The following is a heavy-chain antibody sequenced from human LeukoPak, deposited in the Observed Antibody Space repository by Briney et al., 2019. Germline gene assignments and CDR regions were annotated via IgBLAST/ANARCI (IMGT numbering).Heavy chain of an antibody. CDR2: IYPGDSDT. V-gene: IGHV5-51*01. J-gene: IGHJ4*02. CDR3: ASPPTRECSSISCPLSY. Sequence: GESLKISCKASGYSFTFTKNWIGWVRQVPGKGLEWMGIIYPGDSDTRYSPSFQGQVTISVDKSVSAAYLQWSSLKASDTAMYYCASPPTRECSSISCPLSYWGQGTLVTVSS. D-gene: IGHD2-2*01. CDR1: GYSFTFTKNW.